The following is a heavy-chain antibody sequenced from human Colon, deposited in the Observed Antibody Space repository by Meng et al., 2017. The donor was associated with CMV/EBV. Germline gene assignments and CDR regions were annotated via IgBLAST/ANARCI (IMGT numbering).Heavy chain of an antibody. D-gene: IGHD1-20*01. CDR2: IITYNGNT. CDR3: ARVYNYNNLFFYAMDV. Sequence: ASVKVSCKPSGYTFSHYGIAWVRQAPGQGLEWVGWIITYNGNTNYEQKFQGRVTMTTDTSTSTVYMELRNLRSDDSAVYYCARVYNYNNLFFYAMDVWGQGTTVTVSS. V-gene: IGHV1-18*01. J-gene: IGHJ6*02. CDR1: GYTFSHYG.